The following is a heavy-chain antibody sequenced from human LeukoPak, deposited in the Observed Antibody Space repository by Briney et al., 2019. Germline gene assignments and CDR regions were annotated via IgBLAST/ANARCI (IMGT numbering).Heavy chain of an antibody. D-gene: IGHD3-22*01. CDR1: GFTFSSYS. Sequence: GRSLRLSCAASGFTFSSYSMNWVRQAPGKGLEWVSYISSSSSTIYYADSVKGRFTISRDNAKNSLYLQMNSLRAEDTAVYYCARGSTYYDSSGQVPFDYWGQGTLVTVSS. V-gene: IGHV3-48*01. CDR2: ISSSSSTI. J-gene: IGHJ4*02. CDR3: ARGSTYYDSSGQVPFDY.